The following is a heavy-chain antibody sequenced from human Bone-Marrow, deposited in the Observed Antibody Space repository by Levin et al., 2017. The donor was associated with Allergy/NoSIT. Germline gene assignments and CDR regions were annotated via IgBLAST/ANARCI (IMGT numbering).Heavy chain of an antibody. V-gene: IGHV3-7*01. D-gene: IGHD6-13*01. CDR2: IKQDGSEK. CDR1: GFTFSSYW. Sequence: GGSLRLSCAASGFTFSSYWMSWVRQAPGKGLEWVANIKQDGSEKFYVDSVKGRFTISRDNAKNSLYLQMNSLRAEDTAVYTCARYSSSWYISDYWGQGTLVTVSS. J-gene: IGHJ4*02. CDR3: ARYSSSWYISDY.